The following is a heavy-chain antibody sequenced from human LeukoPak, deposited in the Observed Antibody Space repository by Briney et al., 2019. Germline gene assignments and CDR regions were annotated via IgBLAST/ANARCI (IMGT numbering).Heavy chain of an antibody. Sequence: GGSLRLSCAASGFTFSDYYMSWIRQAPGKGLEWVSYISSSGSTIYYADSVKGRFTISRDNAKNSLYLQMNSLRAEDTAAYYCARGYDFWSSYYFDYWGQGTLVTVSS. CDR1: GFTFSDYY. V-gene: IGHV3-11*01. J-gene: IGHJ4*02. D-gene: IGHD3-3*01. CDR3: ARGYDFWSSYYFDY. CDR2: ISSSGSTI.